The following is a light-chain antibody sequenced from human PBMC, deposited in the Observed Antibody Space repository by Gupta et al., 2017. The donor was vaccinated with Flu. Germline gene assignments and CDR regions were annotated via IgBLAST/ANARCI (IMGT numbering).Light chain of an antibody. CDR1: QSINSW. Sequence: DRVTITCRASQSINSWLAWYQQKPGKAPKLLIYQASILETGVPLRFSGSGSGTEFTLTISCLQPDDFATYYCQHYSSYSGYSFGQGTKLEIK. J-gene: IGKJ2*03. CDR2: QAS. CDR3: QHYSSYSGYS. V-gene: IGKV1-5*03.